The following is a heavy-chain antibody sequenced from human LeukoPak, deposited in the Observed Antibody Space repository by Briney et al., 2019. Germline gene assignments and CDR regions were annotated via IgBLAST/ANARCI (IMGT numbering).Heavy chain of an antibody. J-gene: IGHJ4*02. V-gene: IGHV4-34*01. Sequence: SETLSLTCTVSGGSISNYFWSWIRQPPGKGLGWIGEINHSGSTNYNPSLKSRVTISVDTSKNQFSLKLSSVTAADTAVYYCARGNLWFGEFKVDYWGQGTLVTVSS. CDR2: INHSGST. CDR1: GGSISNYF. CDR3: ARGNLWFGEFKVDY. D-gene: IGHD3-10*01.